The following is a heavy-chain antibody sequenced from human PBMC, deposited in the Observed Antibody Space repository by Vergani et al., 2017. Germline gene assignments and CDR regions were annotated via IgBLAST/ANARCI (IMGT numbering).Heavy chain of an antibody. CDR1: GGSISSYY. Sequence: QVQLQESGPGLVKPSETLSLTCTVSGGSISSYYWSWIRQPAGKGLEWIGRIYTSGGTNYNPSLKSRVTMSVDTSKNQFSLKLSSVTAADTAVYYCARDTKYCSSTSCTYNWFDPWGQGTLVTVSS. V-gene: IGHV4-4*07. CDR2: IYTSGGT. J-gene: IGHJ5*02. D-gene: IGHD2-2*01. CDR3: ARDTKYCSSTSCTYNWFDP.